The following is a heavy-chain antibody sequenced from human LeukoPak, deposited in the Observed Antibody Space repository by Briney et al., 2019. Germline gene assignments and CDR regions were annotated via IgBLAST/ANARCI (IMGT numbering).Heavy chain of an antibody. CDR2: IYYSGST. V-gene: IGHV4-59*01. D-gene: IGHD1-7*01. J-gene: IGHJ3*02. Sequence: SETLSLTCTVSGGSISSYYWSWIRQPPGKGLEWIGYIYYSGSTNYNPSLKSRVTISVDTSKNQFSLKLSSVTAADTAVYYCARGGPKGGTTLGAFDIWGQGTMVTVSS. CDR3: ARGGPKGGTTLGAFDI. CDR1: GGSISSYY.